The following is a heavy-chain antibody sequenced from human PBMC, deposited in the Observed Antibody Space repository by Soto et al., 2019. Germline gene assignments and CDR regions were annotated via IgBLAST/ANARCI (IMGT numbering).Heavy chain of an antibody. CDR3: AKDLGQSEWEPHGIAFDI. CDR1: GFTFDDYA. D-gene: IGHD1-26*01. Sequence: QSGGSLRLSCAASGFTFDDYAMHWVRQAPGKGLEWVSGISWNSGSIGYADSVKGRFTISRDNAKNSLYLQMNSLRAEDTALYYCAKDLGQSEWEPHGIAFDIWGQGTMVTVSS. J-gene: IGHJ3*02. V-gene: IGHV3-9*01. CDR2: ISWNSGSI.